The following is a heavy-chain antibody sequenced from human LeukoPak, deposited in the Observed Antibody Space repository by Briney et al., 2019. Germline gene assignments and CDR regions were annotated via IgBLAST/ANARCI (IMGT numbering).Heavy chain of an antibody. J-gene: IGHJ5*02. D-gene: IGHD2-2*01. Sequence: SGGSLGLSCAASGFTFSSYAMSWVHQAPGKGLEWVSAISGSGGSTYYADPVKGRFTISRDNSKNTLYLQMNSLRAEDTAVYYCAKDPVRKGYCSSTSCFDNWFDPWGQGTLVTVSS. CDR1: GFTFSSYA. CDR3: AKDPVRKGYCSSTSCFDNWFDP. CDR2: ISGSGGST. V-gene: IGHV3-23*01.